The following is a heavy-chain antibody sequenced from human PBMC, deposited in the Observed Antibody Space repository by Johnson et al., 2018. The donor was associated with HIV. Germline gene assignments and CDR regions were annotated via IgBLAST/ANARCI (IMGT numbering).Heavy chain of an antibody. CDR2: IWYDGSNK. Sequence: QVQLVESGGGVVQPGRSLRLSCAASGFIFSSYGMHWVRQAPGKGLEWVAVIWYDGSNKYYADSVKGRFTISRDNSKNTLYLQMNSLRAEDTAVYYCAREGGSSGPDAFDIWGQGTMVTVSS. CDR1: GFIFSSYG. CDR3: AREGGSSGPDAFDI. D-gene: IGHD3-16*01. V-gene: IGHV3-33*01. J-gene: IGHJ3*02.